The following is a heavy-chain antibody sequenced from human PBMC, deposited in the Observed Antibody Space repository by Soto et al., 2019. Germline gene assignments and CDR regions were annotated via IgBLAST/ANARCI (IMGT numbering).Heavy chain of an antibody. V-gene: IGHV3-30*18. CDR1: GFTFSSYG. Sequence: QVQLVESGGGVVQPGRSLRLSCAASGFTFSSYGTHWVRQAPGKGLEWVAVISYDGRNKSYVDSVKGRFTISSGNSKNTLYLQMTSLRAGDAAGSYCAKELATAMTTVNTWAFDIWGQGTLVTFS. D-gene: IGHD4-17*01. J-gene: IGHJ3*02. CDR3: AKELATAMTTVNTWAFDI. CDR2: ISYDGRNK.